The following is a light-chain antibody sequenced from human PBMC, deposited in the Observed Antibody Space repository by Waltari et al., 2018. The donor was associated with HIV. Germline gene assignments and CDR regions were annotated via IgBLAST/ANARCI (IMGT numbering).Light chain of an antibody. V-gene: IGLV4-69*02. CDR1: SGHTNYA. CDR3: QTWGTGIQV. CDR2: LKSDGSH. J-gene: IGLJ3*02. Sequence: QLVLTQSPSASASLGASVKLTCTLSSGHTNYAIAWHQQQPEKGSRYLMNLKSDGSHSKGDWVPDRFSGSSSGAGRYLTSSSLQSEDEADYYCQTWGTGIQVFGGGTKLTVL.